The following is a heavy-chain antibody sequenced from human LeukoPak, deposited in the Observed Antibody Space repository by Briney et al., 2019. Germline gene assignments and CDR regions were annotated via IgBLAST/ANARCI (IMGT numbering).Heavy chain of an antibody. CDR2: IYYSGST. Sequence: GSLRLSCAASGFTFSRHYMSWVRQPPGKGLEWIGSIYYSGSTYYNPSLKSRVTISVDTSKNQFSLKLSSVTAADTAVYYCARVELLGWFDPWGQGTLVTVSS. J-gene: IGHJ5*02. D-gene: IGHD1-26*01. CDR1: GFTFSRHYM. CDR3: ARVELLGWFDP. V-gene: IGHV4-39*07.